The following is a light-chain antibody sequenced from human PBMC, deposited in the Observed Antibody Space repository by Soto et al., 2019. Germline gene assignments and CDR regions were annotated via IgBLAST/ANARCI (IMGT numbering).Light chain of an antibody. CDR1: NIGSKS. CDR3: QVWDRSSDPRV. Sequence: SYELTQPPSVSVAPGKTARITCGGNNIGSKSVHWYQQKPGQAPVMVIYYDTDRPSGIPERFSASNSGNTATLTISRVEAGDEADYYCQVWDRSSDPRVFGGGTKLTVL. CDR2: YDT. J-gene: IGLJ3*02. V-gene: IGLV3-21*04.